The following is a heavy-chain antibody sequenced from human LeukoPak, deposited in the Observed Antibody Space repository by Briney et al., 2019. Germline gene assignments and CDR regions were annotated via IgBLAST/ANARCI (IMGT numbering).Heavy chain of an antibody. V-gene: IGHV3-7*04. D-gene: IGHD6-13*01. J-gene: IGHJ4*02. Sequence: PGGSLRLSCAASGFTFSSYWMSWVRQAPGKGLEWVASIKHDGGEKYYVDSMRGRFTISRDNAKNSLYLQMNSLRAEDTAVYFCARSSWYVPTYWGQGTLVTVSS. CDR2: IKHDGGEK. CDR1: GFTFSSYW. CDR3: ARSSWYVPTY.